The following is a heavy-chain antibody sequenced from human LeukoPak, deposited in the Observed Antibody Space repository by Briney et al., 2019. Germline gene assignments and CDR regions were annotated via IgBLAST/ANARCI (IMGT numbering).Heavy chain of an antibody. CDR3: ARVFWTGYTTDY. Sequence: GGSLRLSCAASGFNFKNYWIHWVRQAPGKGLVWVSSISSDGCTTTYAASVKGRFTVSSDNAKNTLYLQMDSLRAEDTAVYYCARVFWTGYTTDYWGQGTLVTVSS. V-gene: IGHV3-74*01. CDR2: ISSDGCTT. CDR1: GFNFKNYW. J-gene: IGHJ4*02. D-gene: IGHD3/OR15-3a*01.